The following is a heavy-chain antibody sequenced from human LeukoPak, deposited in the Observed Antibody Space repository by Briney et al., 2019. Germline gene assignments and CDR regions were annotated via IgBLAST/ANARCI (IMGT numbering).Heavy chain of an antibody. J-gene: IGHJ6*02. CDR3: ARPSSYCSGGSCYPVWGSYYYYGMDV. CDR1: GGSISSSSYY. CDR2: IYYSGST. Sequence: PSETLSLTCTVSGGSISSSSYYWGWIRQPPGKGLEWIGSIYYSGSTYYNPSLKSRVTISVDTSKNQFSLKLSSVTAADTAVYYCARPSSYCSGGSCYPVWGSYYYYGMDVWGQGTTVTVSS. D-gene: IGHD2-15*01. V-gene: IGHV4-39*01.